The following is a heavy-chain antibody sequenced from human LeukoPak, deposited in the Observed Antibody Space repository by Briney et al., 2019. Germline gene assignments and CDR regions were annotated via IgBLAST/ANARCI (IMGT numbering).Heavy chain of an antibody. J-gene: IGHJ4*02. Sequence: PSETLSLTCTVSGGSISSSSYYWGWIRQPPGKGLEWIGSIYYSGSTYYNPSHKSRVTISVDTSKNQFSLKLSSVTAADTAVYYCASSFGLRFLEWPIDYWGQGTLVTVSS. D-gene: IGHD3-3*01. CDR3: ASSFGLRFLEWPIDY. CDR2: IYYSGST. CDR1: GGSISSSSYY. V-gene: IGHV4-39*01.